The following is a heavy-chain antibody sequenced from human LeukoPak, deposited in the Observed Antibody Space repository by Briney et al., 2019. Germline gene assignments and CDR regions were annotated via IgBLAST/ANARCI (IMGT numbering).Heavy chain of an antibody. J-gene: IGHJ4*02. CDR1: GLTFSPHS. CDR3: ARDPPYYDNSGYYYDY. Sequence: GGSLRLSCAASGLTFSPHSMNWVRQAPGKGLEWVSSISGSSLYIYYADSVKGRFTISRDNAKNSLYLQMNSLRAEDTAVYYCARDPPYYDNSGYYYDYWGQGTLVTVSS. D-gene: IGHD3-22*01. CDR2: ISGSSLYI. V-gene: IGHV3-21*01.